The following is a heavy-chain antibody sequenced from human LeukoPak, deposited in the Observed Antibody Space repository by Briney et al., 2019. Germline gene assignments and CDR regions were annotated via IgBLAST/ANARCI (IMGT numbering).Heavy chain of an antibody. D-gene: IGHD3-10*01. CDR1: GFTLSSYW. CDR3: ARGTPMVRGVIITSNAFDI. J-gene: IGHJ3*02. CDR2: IKQDRSEK. V-gene: IGHV3-7*01. Sequence: PGGSLRLSCAASGFTLSSYWTNWVREAPGEGLGWVANIKQDRSEKYYVDSVKGRFTISRDNGKNSLYLQMNSLRAEDTAVYYCARGTPMVRGVIITSNAFDIWGQGTMVTVSS.